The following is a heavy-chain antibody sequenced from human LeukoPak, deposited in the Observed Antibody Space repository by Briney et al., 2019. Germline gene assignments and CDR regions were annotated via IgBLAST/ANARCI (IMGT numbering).Heavy chain of an antibody. CDR3: ARMYSSGWYTY. Sequence: PSETLSLTCTVSGVSISSYYWSWIRQPPGKGLEWIGYIYYSGSTNYNPSLKSRVTISVDTSKNQFSLKLSSVTAADTAVYYCARMYSSGWYTYWGQGTLVTVSS. D-gene: IGHD6-19*01. V-gene: IGHV4-59*01. CDR1: GVSISSYY. CDR2: IYYSGST. J-gene: IGHJ4*02.